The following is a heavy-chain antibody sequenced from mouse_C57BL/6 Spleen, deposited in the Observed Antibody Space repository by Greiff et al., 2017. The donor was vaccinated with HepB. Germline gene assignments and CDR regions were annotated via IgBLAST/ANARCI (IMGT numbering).Heavy chain of an antibody. J-gene: IGHJ1*03. CDR1: GYTFTDYY. Sequence: VQLQQSGPELVKPGASVKISCKASGYTFTDYYMNWVKQSHGKSLEWIGDINPNNGGTSYNQKFKGKATLTVDKSSSTAYMELRSLTSEDSAVYYCARSDYGSSLWYFDVWGTGTTVTVSS. CDR2: INPNNGGT. CDR3: ARSDYGSSLWYFDV. V-gene: IGHV1-26*01. D-gene: IGHD1-1*01.